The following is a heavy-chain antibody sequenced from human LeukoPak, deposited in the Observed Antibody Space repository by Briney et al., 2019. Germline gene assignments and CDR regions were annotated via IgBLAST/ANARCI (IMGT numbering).Heavy chain of an antibody. J-gene: IGHJ4*02. V-gene: IGHV1-69*13. CDR2: VIPIFGTA. CDR3: ARVSGYSSSWYDY. Sequence: SVKVSCKASGYTFSSYYMHWVRQAPGQGLEWMGGVIPIFGTANYAQKFQGRVTITADESTSTAYMELSSLRSEDTAVYYCARVSGYSSSWYDYWGQGTLVTVSS. CDR1: GYTFSSYY. D-gene: IGHD6-13*01.